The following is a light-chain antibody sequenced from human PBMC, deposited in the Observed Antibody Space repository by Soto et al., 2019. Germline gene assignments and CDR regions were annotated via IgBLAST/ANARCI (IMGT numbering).Light chain of an antibody. CDR2: DVS. J-gene: IGLJ2*01. CDR3: SSYTSSSAQV. V-gene: IGLV2-14*01. Sequence: QSALTQPASVSGSPGQSITISCTGSSSDVGGYNFVSWYQQHPGKAPKLMIYDVSIRPSGVSNRFSGSKSDNTASLTISGLQAEDEADYYCSSYTSSSAQVFGGGTKLTVL. CDR1: SSDVGGYNF.